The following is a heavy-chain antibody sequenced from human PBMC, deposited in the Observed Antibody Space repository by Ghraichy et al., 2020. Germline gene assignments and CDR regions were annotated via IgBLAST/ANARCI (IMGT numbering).Heavy chain of an antibody. Sequence: WGSLRLSCVGSGFSLTSYSMNWVRQSPGKGLEWVSYITSSTRTISYADSVKGRFTISRDNAQNSLYLQMNSLRDDDTAVYYCARGSRVVRFFYYDGMDVWGQGTTVTVSS. D-gene: IGHD4-23*01. CDR1: GFSLTSYS. CDR2: ITSSTRTI. V-gene: IGHV3-48*02. CDR3: ARGSRVVRFFYYDGMDV. J-gene: IGHJ6*02.